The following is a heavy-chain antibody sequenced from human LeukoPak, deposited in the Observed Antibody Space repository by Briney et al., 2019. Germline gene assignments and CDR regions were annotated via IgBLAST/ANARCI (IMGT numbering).Heavy chain of an antibody. D-gene: IGHD3-22*01. CDR2: VSYDGSNK. CDR1: GFTFSRYA. J-gene: IGHJ4*02. CDR3: AREIRNSINSGSNDY. V-gene: IGHV3-30*04. Sequence: GGSLRLSCAASGFTFSRYAMHWVRQAPGKGLEWVAVVSYDGSNKYYADSVKGRFTISRDNSKNTLYLQMNSLRAEDTAVYYCAREIRNSINSGSNDYWGQGTLVTVSS.